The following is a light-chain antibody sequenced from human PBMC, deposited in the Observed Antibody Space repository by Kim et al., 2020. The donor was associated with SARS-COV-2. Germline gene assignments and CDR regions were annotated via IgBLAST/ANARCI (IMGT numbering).Light chain of an antibody. CDR3: QQYDNWPLT. CDR2: GAS. Sequence: VSPGERVTLSCRAIQGVRCNLAWYQQKPGQAPRLLMYGASTRATDIPARFSGGGSGTEFTLTISSLQSEDFAIYSCQQYDNWPLTFGQGTKVDIK. V-gene: IGKV3-15*01. CDR1: QGVRCN. J-gene: IGKJ1*01.